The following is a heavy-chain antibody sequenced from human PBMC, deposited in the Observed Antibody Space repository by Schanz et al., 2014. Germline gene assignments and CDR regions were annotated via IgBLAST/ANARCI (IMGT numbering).Heavy chain of an antibody. CDR3: ARDRGYCSGGSCLTFDY. CDR2: MSYDGSIK. J-gene: IGHJ4*02. V-gene: IGHV3-30*03. Sequence: VQLVESGGGLVKPGGSLRLSCAASGFTFSSYGMHWVRQAPGKGLEWVAAMSYDGSIKYYGDFVKGRFTISRDNSKNTLYLQMNTLRAEDTAVYYCARDRGYCSGGSCLTFDYWGQGTLVTVSS. CDR1: GFTFSSYG. D-gene: IGHD2-15*01.